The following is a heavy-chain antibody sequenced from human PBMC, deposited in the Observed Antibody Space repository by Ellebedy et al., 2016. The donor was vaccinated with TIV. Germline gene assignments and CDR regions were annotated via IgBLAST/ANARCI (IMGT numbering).Heavy chain of an antibody. CDR3: AREWELRGGGGWFDP. J-gene: IGHJ5*02. V-gene: IGHV4-61*02. CDR2: IFTSGTT. CDR1: GGSIISGIYY. Sequence: SETLSLTXTVSGGSIISGIYYWSWIRQPAGKGLEWIGRIFTSGTTNYNPSLKSRVTMSLDRSKNQFSLRLTSVTAADTAVYYCAREWELRGGGGWFDPWGQGTLVTVSS. D-gene: IGHD3-3*01.